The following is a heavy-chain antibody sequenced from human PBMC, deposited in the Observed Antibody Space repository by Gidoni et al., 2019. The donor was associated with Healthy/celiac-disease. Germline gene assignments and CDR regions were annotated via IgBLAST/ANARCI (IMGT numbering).Heavy chain of an antibody. D-gene: IGHD6-19*01. CDR1: GDSFTSYW. J-gene: IGHJ5*02. CDR2: IDPSDSYT. V-gene: IGHV5-10-1*03. CDR3: ARLCSGCEWFDP. Sequence: EVQLVQSGAEVKTAGESLRSSCTGSGDSFTSYWISWVRQMPGKGLEWMGRIDPSDSYTNYRPSFQGHVTISADKSISTAYLQWSSLKASDTAMYYCARLCSGCEWFDPWGQGTLVTVSS.